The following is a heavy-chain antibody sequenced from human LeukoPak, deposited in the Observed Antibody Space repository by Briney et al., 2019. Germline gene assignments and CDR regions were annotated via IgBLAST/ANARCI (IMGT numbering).Heavy chain of an antibody. V-gene: IGHV1-8*02. CDR2: MNPNSGNT. CDR1: GYTFTSYG. Sequence: ASVKVSCKASGYTFTSYGISWVRQAPGQGLEWMGWMNPNSGNTGYAQKFQGRVTMTRNTSISTAYMELSSLRSEDTAVYYCAKSPLGGIVATIGAFDIWGQGTMVTVSS. D-gene: IGHD5-12*01. J-gene: IGHJ3*02. CDR3: AKSPLGGIVATIGAFDI.